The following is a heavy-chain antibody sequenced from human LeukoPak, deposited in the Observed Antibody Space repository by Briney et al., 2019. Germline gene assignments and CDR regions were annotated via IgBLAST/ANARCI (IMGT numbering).Heavy chain of an antibody. V-gene: IGHV4-59*11. CDR3: ARDLVTVTKGFDI. Sequence: PSETLSLPRAVSDDSLSSHYRTWIRQPPGKGLEWIGYISYIGSTNYNPSIKSRVTISIDTSKNEFSLKLTSVTAVDTAVYYCARDLVTVTKGFDIWGQGTMVTVSS. D-gene: IGHD4-17*01. CDR1: DDSLSSHY. J-gene: IGHJ3*02. CDR2: ISYIGST.